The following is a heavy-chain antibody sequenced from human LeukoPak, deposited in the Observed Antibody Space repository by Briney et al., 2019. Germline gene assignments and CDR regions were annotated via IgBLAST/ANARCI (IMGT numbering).Heavy chain of an antibody. Sequence: PSETLSLTCTLSGGSISTYYWSWIRQPPGKGLEWIGYIYHSGSTNYNPSLKSRVTISVDTSKNQFSLKLSSVTAADTAVYYCARGGGYSSPIGYWGQGARVTVSS. V-gene: IGHV4-59*01. J-gene: IGHJ4*02. D-gene: IGHD2-15*01. CDR3: ARGGGYSSPIGY. CDR1: GGSISTYY. CDR2: IYHSGST.